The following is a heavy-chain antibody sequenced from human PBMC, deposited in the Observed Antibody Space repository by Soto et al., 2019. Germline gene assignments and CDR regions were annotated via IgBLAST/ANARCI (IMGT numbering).Heavy chain of an antibody. V-gene: IGHV3-11*01. CDR2: ISSSGSTI. Sequence: GGSLRLSCAASGFTFSDYYMSWIRQAPGKGLEWVSYISSSGSTIYYADSVKGRSTISRDNAKNSLYLQMNSLRAEDTAVYYCAREGYDYIWGSYRNDAFDIWGQGTMVTVSS. J-gene: IGHJ3*02. CDR3: AREGYDYIWGSYRNDAFDI. D-gene: IGHD3-16*02. CDR1: GFTFSDYY.